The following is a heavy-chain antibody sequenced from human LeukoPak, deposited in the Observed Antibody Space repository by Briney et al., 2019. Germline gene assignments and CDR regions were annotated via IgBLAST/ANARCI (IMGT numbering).Heavy chain of an antibody. CDR1: GFTFSSYW. J-gene: IGHJ3*02. CDR2: INGDGRNI. V-gene: IGHV3-74*01. Sequence: GGSLRLSCVASGFTFSSYWMHWVRQDPRKGLVWVSRINGDGRNINYADSVRGRFTISRDNAKNTLFLQMNTLRVEDTAVYYCARDFGILDPADALDIWGQGTMVTVSS. CDR3: ARDFGILDPADALDI. D-gene: IGHD3-9*01.